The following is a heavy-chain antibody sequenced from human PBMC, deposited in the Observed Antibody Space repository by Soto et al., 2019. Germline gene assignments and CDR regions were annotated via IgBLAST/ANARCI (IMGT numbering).Heavy chain of an antibody. J-gene: IGHJ6*04. CDR1: GYTFTSYA. D-gene: IGHD2-2*01. V-gene: IGHV1-3*01. CDR3: ASYVVVPAATSPLDV. Sequence: ASVKVSCKASGYTFTSYAMHWVRQAPGQRLEWMGWINAGNGNTEYSQKFQGRVTITRDTSASTAYMELSSLRSEDTAVYYCASYVVVPAATSPLDVWGKGTTVTVSS. CDR2: INAGNGNT.